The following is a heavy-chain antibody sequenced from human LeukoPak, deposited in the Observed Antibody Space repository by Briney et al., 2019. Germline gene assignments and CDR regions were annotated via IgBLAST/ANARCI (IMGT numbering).Heavy chain of an antibody. CDR3: AGGTYYDFWSGYYIPYYYYYYMDV. J-gene: IGHJ6*03. Sequence: SETLSLTCAVYGGSFSSYYWSWIRQPPGKGLEWIGEINHSGSTNYNPSLKSRVTISVDTSKNQFSLKLSSVTAADTAVYYCAGGTYYDFWSGYYIPYYYYYYMDVWGKGTTVTVSS. CDR2: INHSGST. V-gene: IGHV4-34*01. CDR1: GGSFSSYY. D-gene: IGHD3-3*01.